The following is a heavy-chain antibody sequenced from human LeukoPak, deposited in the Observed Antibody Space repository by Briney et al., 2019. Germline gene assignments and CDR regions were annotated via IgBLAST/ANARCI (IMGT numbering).Heavy chain of an antibody. CDR1: GGTFSSYA. Sequence: ASVKVSCKASGGTFSSYAMSWVRQAPGQGLEWMGGIIPIFGTANYAQKFQGRVTITADKSTSTAYMELSSLRSEDTAVYYCARATLAATLISDYWGQGTLVTVSS. CDR3: ARATLAATLISDY. CDR2: IIPIFGTA. D-gene: IGHD2-15*01. V-gene: IGHV1-69*06. J-gene: IGHJ4*02.